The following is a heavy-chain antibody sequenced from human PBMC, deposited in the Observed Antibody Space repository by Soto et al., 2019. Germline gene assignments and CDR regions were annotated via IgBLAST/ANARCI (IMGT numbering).Heavy chain of an antibody. D-gene: IGHD6-13*01. Sequence: GGSLRLSCAASGFPFSDYYMSWIRQAPGKGLEWVSYISSSGSTIYYADSVKGRFTISRDNAKNSLYLQMNSLRAEDTAVYYCARDGSGSSSWRDAFDIWGQGTMVTVS. CDR1: GFPFSDYY. CDR3: ARDGSGSSSWRDAFDI. V-gene: IGHV3-11*01. CDR2: ISSSGSTI. J-gene: IGHJ3*02.